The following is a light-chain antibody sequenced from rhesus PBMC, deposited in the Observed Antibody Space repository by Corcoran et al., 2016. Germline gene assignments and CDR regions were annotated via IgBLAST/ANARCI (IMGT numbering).Light chain of an antibody. V-gene: IGKV1S17*01. CDR1: QGISND. Sequence: EIQMTQSPSSLSASVGDRVTITCRASQGISNDLAWYQQQPGEIPKLLIYEATSLESGIPTRFSGSGYGTDFTLTISSLQPEDFATYFCPHYYSTPLTFGGGTKVEIK. J-gene: IGKJ4*01. CDR2: EAT. CDR3: PHYYSTPLT.